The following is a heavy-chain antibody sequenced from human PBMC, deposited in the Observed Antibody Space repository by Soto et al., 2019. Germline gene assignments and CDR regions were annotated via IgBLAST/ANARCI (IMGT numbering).Heavy chain of an antibody. CDR3: ARVSIVVVPAAIIRYYYYGTDV. J-gene: IGHJ6*02. Sequence: SETLSLTCAVYGGSFSGYCWSWIRQPPGKGLEWIGEINHSGSTNYNPSLKSRVTISVDTSKNQFSLKLSSVTAADTAVYYCARVSIVVVPAAIIRYYYYGTDVWGQGTTVTVSS. D-gene: IGHD2-2*02. V-gene: IGHV4-34*01. CDR1: GGSFSGYC. CDR2: INHSGST.